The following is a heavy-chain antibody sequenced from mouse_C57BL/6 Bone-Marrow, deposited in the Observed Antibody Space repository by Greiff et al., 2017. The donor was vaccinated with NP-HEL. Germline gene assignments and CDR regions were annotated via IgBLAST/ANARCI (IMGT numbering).Heavy chain of an antibody. D-gene: IGHD1-1*01. CDR2: IDPETGGT. V-gene: IGHV1-15*01. CDR3: TRDYGSLYWYFDV. CDR1: GYTFTDYE. J-gene: IGHJ1*03. Sequence: QVHVKQSGAELVRPGASVTLSCKASGYTFTDYEMHWVKQTPVHGLEWIGAIDPETGGTAYNQKFKGKAILTADKSSSTAYMELRSLTSEDSAVYYCTRDYGSLYWYFDVWGTGTTVTVSS.